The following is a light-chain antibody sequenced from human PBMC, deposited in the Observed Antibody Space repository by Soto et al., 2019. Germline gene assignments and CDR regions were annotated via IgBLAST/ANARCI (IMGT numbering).Light chain of an antibody. CDR3: QQYSHLIT. Sequence: DIQITHSASSLSATVGDRVTITCQASQNINNYLTWYQQKPGRAPKLLIYDASSLEAGVPSRFRGSGSGTDLTFTISRLQPEDIATYYCQQYSHLITFGQGTRLEIK. V-gene: IGKV1-33*01. J-gene: IGKJ5*01. CDR2: DAS. CDR1: QNINNY.